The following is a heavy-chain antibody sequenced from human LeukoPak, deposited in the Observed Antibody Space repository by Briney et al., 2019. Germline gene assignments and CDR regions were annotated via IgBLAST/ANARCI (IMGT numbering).Heavy chain of an antibody. D-gene: IGHD3-22*01. Sequence: KPSETLSLTCTVSGYYIRSDYYWTWIRQPPGKELEWIGELNDSGDTNYNPSLKSRVTISFDTSKNHFSLKLTSMTAADTAVYYCARGPFYDSSGYYFSPLKGFRRGFDYWGQGTLVTVSS. V-gene: IGHV4-34*01. CDR1: GYYIRSDYY. CDR3: ARGPFYDSSGYYFSPLKGFRRGFDY. CDR2: LNDSGDT. J-gene: IGHJ4*02.